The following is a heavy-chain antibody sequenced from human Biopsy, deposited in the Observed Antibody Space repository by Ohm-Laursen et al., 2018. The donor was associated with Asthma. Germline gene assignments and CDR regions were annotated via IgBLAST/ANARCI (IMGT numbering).Heavy chain of an antibody. Sequence: SLRLSCTASGFKFADSTMPWARHAPGQGLEWVPGISWNSATIGSAGSVVGRFTISRDNAKNSVFLHMDSLRPEDTAFYYCAKVRSDWVITESFDYWGQGVLVTASS. CDR2: ISWNSATI. CDR3: AKVRSDWVITESFDY. J-gene: IGHJ4*02. V-gene: IGHV3-9*01. CDR1: GFKFADST. D-gene: IGHD3-22*01.